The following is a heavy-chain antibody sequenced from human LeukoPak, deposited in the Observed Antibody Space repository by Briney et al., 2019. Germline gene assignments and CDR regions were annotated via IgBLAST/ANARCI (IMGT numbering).Heavy chain of an antibody. CDR1: GFTFDDYG. V-gene: IGHV3-20*04. CDR2: INWNGGST. Sequence: PGGSLRLSCAASGFTFDDYGMSWFRQVPAKGLEWVSGINWNGGSTGYADSVRGRFAISRDNAKNSLFLQMNSLRAEDTALYYCVRMAFGISGHNGAYSWGQGTLVTVSS. J-gene: IGHJ4*02. CDR3: VRMAFGISGHNGAYS. D-gene: IGHD5-24*01.